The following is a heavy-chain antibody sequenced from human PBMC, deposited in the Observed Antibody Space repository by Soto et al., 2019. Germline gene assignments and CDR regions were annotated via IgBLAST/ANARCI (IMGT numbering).Heavy chain of an antibody. CDR1: GFTFSNYG. CDR2: LSYDGNDK. D-gene: IGHD3-10*01. V-gene: IGHV3-30*18. J-gene: IGHJ4*02. CDR3: AKDTQGIVRGVIREDY. Sequence: PEGSLRLSCAASGFTFSNYGMHWVSQAPGKGLEWVAVLSYDGNDKYYADSVKGRFAISRDNSKNTLYLQMNSLKSEDTAVYYCAKDTQGIVRGVIREDYWGQGT.